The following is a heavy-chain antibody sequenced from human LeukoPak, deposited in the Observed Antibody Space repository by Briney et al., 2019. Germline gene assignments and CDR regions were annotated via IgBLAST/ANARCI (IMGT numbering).Heavy chain of an antibody. V-gene: IGHV1-46*01. D-gene: IGHD2-2*01. CDR3: ARDRRGEYQLLDYYYYYGMDV. J-gene: IGHJ6*02. CDR1: GYIFTSYS. Sequence: ASVKVSCKASGYIFTSYSIHWVRQAPGQGLEWMGIINPSGGSTSYAQKFQGRVTMTRDTSTSTVYMELSSLRSEDTAVYYCARDRRGEYQLLDYYYYYGMDVWGQGTTVTVSS. CDR2: INPSGGST.